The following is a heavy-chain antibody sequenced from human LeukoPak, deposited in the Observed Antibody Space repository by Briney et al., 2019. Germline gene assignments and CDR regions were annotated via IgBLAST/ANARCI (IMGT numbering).Heavy chain of an antibody. CDR1: GGSFSGYY. CDR3: ARGGYAAARPGNWFDP. D-gene: IGHD6-6*01. J-gene: IGHJ5*02. CDR2: INHSGST. V-gene: IGHV4-34*01. Sequence: SETLSLTCAVYGGSFSGYYWSWIRQSPGKGLEWIGEINHSGSTNYNPSLKSRVTISVDTSKNQFSLKLSSVTAADTAVYYCARGGYAAARPGNWFDPWGQGTLVTVSS.